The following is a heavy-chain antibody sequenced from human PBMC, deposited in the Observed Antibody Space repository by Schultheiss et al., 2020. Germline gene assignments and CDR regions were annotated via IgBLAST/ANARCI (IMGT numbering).Heavy chain of an antibody. CDR2: IWYDGSNK. CDR3: AKALSYYYGSGSYYTPFDY. V-gene: IGHV3-30*02. Sequence: WGSLRLSCAASGFTFSSYGMHWVRQAPGKGLEWVAVIWYDGSNKYYADSVKGRFTNSRDNSKNTLYLQMNSLRTEDTALYYCAKALSYYYGSGSYYTPFDYWGQGTLVTVSS. D-gene: IGHD3-10*01. J-gene: IGHJ4*02. CDR1: GFTFSSYG.